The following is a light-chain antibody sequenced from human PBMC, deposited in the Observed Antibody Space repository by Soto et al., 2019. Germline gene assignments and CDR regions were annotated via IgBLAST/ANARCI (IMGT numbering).Light chain of an antibody. CDR3: QQRSDWPWT. V-gene: IGKV3D-20*02. Sequence: EIVLTQSPGTLSLTPGERATLSCRASQSVSSSYLAWYQQKPGQAPRLLMYEASTRATGIPARFSGGGSGTDFTLTISSLEPEDFAVYYCQQRSDWPWTFGQGTKVDI. J-gene: IGKJ1*01. CDR2: EAS. CDR1: QSVSSSY.